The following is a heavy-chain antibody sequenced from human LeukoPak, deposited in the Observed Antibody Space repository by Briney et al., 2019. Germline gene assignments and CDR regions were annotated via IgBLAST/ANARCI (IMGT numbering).Heavy chain of an antibody. CDR2: ISAYNGNT. Sequence: ASVKVSCKASGYTFTGYGISWVRQAPGQGLEWIGWISAYNGNTNYAQKLQGRVTMTTDTSTSTAYMELRSLRSDDTAVYYCARDSATVVTGEGYYYYYYMDVWGKGTTVTVSS. CDR1: GYTFTGYG. D-gene: IGHD4-23*01. V-gene: IGHV1-18*01. J-gene: IGHJ6*03. CDR3: ARDSATVVTGEGYYYYYYMDV.